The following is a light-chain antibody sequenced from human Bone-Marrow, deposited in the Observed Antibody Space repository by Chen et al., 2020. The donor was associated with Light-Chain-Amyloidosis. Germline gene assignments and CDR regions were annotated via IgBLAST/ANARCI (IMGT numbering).Light chain of an antibody. CDR2: DDS. CDR1: NIGSTS. Sequence: SYVLTQPSSVPVAPGQTATIACGGNNIGSTSVHWYQQTPGQAPLLVVYDDSDRPSGIPERLSGSNSGNTATLTISRVEAGDEADYYGQVWDRSSDRPVFGGGTKLTVL. CDR3: QVWDRSSDRPV. V-gene: IGLV3-21*02. J-gene: IGLJ3*02.